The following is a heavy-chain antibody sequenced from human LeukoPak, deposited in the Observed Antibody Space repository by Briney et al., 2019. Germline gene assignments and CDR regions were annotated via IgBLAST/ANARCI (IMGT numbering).Heavy chain of an antibody. J-gene: IGHJ4*02. Sequence: SETLSLTCTVSGGSISSYYWSWIRQPPGKGLEWIGYIYYSGSTNYNPSLRSRVTISVDTSKNQFSLKLSSVTAADTAVYYCARTGYCSSTGCSPSFDYWGQGTLVTVSS. CDR1: GGSISSYY. V-gene: IGHV4-59*08. CDR2: IYYSGST. D-gene: IGHD2-2*01. CDR3: ARTGYCSSTGCSPSFDY.